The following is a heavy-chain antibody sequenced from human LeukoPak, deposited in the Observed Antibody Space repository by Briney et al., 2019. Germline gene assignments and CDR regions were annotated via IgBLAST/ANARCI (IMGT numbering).Heavy chain of an antibody. CDR2: ISYDGSNK. D-gene: IGHD4-17*01. Sequence: PGGSLRLSCAASGFTLSSYAMHWVRQAPGKGLEWVAVISYDGSNKYYADSVKGRFTISRDNSKNTLYLQMNSLRAEDTAVYYCAKDRYGDLDYWGQGTLVTVSS. J-gene: IGHJ4*02. CDR1: GFTLSSYA. CDR3: AKDRYGDLDY. V-gene: IGHV3-30*04.